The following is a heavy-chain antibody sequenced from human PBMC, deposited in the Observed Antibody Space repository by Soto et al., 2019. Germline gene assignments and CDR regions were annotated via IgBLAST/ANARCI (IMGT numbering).Heavy chain of an antibody. CDR2: MNPDSANT. D-gene: IGHD1-26*01. CDR3: ARAIRDQLLSDY. V-gene: IGHV1-8*01. Sequence: QVQLVQSGAEVKQPGASVKVSCRASGYTITNYDISWVRQASGQGLEWMGWMNPDSANTGYAQKFQGRVTMTRDTSINTAYMELNSLTSEDTAVYYCARAIRDQLLSDYWGQGTLITVSS. J-gene: IGHJ4*02. CDR1: GYTITNYD.